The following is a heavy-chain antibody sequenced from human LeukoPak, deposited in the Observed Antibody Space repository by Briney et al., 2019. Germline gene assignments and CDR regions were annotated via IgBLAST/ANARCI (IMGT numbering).Heavy chain of an antibody. D-gene: IGHD3-10*01. CDR1: GCTFTSYD. V-gene: IGHV1-8*01. Sequence: ASVKVSCKASGCTFTSYDINWVRQAAGQGLEWMGWMNPNSGNTGYAQKFQGRVTMTRNTSISTAYMELSSLRSEDTAVYYCARGATFTYYYGSGSYYSPNWFDPWGQGTLVTVSS. CDR2: MNPNSGNT. J-gene: IGHJ5*02. CDR3: ARGATFTYYYGSGSYYSPNWFDP.